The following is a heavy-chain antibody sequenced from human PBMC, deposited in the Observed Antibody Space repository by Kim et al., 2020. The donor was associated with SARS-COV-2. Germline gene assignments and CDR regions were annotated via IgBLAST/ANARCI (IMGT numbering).Heavy chain of an antibody. V-gene: IGHV3-23*01. CDR3: AKDRDWLGYWFDP. Sequence: YADSVKGRFTISRDNSKNTLYLQMNSLRAEDTAVYYCAKDRDWLGYWFDPRGQGTLVTVSS. J-gene: IGHJ5*02. D-gene: IGHD3-9*01.